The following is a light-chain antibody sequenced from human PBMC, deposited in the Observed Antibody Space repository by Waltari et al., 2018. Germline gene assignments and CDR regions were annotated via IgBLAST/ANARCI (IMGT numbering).Light chain of an antibody. CDR1: QGISSW. Sequence: DIQMTQSPSSVAASVGDRVTITCRASQGISSWLSWYQQKPGTAPNLLISAASSLQSGVPSRFSCSGSGTDFTLTISSLQPEDFATYYCLQTNSLPFTFGGGTNVEIK. CDR3: LQTNSLPFT. J-gene: IGKJ4*01. CDR2: AAS. V-gene: IGKV1D-12*01.